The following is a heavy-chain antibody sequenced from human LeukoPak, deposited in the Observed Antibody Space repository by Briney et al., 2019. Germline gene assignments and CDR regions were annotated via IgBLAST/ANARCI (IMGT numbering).Heavy chain of an antibody. V-gene: IGHV3-48*03. J-gene: IGHJ6*03. Sequence: GGSLRLSCAASGFTFSSYEMTWVRQTPGEGLEWVSYISGSGTLTYYADSVKGRFTISRDNAKNSLYLQMNSLRAEDSAVYYCARLSSENSAGTEYYYMDVWGKGTTVTISS. CDR1: GFTFSSYE. CDR3: ARLSSENSAGTEYYYMDV. CDR2: ISGSGTLT. D-gene: IGHD6-13*01.